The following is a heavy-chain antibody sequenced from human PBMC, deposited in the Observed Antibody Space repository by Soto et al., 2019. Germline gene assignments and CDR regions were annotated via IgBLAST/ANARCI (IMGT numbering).Heavy chain of an antibody. CDR3: ASLAAAGRRYFDY. CDR2: ISYDGSNK. V-gene: IGHV3-30-3*01. Sequence: QVQLVESGGGVVQPGRSLTLSCAASGFTFSSYAMHWVRQAPGKGLEWVAVISYDGSNKYYADSVKGRFTISRDNSKNTLYLQMNSLRAEDTAVYYCASLAAAGRRYFDYWGQGTLVTVSS. D-gene: IGHD6-13*01. CDR1: GFTFSSYA. J-gene: IGHJ4*02.